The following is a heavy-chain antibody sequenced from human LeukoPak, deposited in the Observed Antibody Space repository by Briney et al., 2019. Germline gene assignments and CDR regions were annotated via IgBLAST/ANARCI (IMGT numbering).Heavy chain of an antibody. CDR2: IKEDGSEK. D-gene: IGHD1-26*01. Sequence: GGSLRLSCAASGFTLSTYWMSWVRQAPGKGLEWVANIKEDGSEKYYVDSVKGRFTISRDNAKNSLYLQMNSLRVEDTAVYYCARDKIVGATHLDYWGQGTLVTVSS. CDR3: ARDKIVGATHLDY. CDR1: GFTLSTYW. J-gene: IGHJ4*02. V-gene: IGHV3-7*01.